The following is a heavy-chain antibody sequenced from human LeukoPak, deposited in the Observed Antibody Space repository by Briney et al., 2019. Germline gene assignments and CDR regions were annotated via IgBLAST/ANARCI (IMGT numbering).Heavy chain of an antibody. CDR1: GGSINSYY. Sequence: PSETLSLTCTVSGGSINSYYWSWIRQPPGKGLEWIGYIYYSGSTNYNPSLKSRVTMSVDTSKNQLSLKLSSVTAADTAVYYCARHTVGKFDPWGQGTLVTVSS. CDR3: ARHTVGKFDP. J-gene: IGHJ5*02. D-gene: IGHD2-8*02. CDR2: IYYSGST. V-gene: IGHV4-59*08.